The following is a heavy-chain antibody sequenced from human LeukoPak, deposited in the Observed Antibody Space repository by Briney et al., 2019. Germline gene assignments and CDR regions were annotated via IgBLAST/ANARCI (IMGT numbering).Heavy chain of an antibody. V-gene: IGHV4-4*09. CDR2: IYTSGST. J-gene: IGHJ4*02. CDR3: ARGIAHGY. CDR1: GGSISSYY. Sequence: SETLSLTCTVSGGSISSYYWNWIRQPPGKGLEWIGYIYTSGSTKYNPSLKSRVTISVNTSKNQFSLKLTSVTAADTAVYYCARGIAHGYWGQGTLVTVSS. D-gene: IGHD6-13*01.